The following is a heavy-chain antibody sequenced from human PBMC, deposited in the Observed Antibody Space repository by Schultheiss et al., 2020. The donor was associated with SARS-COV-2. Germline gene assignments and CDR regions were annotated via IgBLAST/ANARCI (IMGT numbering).Heavy chain of an antibody. D-gene: IGHD3-22*01. CDR3: TVGALDSSGYFGDAFDI. CDR1: GGSFSGYY. Sequence: SETLSLTCAVYGGSFSGYYWSWIRQPPGKGLEWIGEINDGRGTSYNPSLKSRATIFVDTSKNQFSLRLRSVTAADTAVYYCTVGALDSSGYFGDAFDIWGQGTTVTVSS. CDR2: INDGRGT. V-gene: IGHV4-34*01. J-gene: IGHJ3*02.